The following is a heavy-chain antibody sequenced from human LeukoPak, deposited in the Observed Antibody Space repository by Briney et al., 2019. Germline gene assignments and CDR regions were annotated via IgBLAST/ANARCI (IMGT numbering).Heavy chain of an antibody. CDR3: ARSIHDYGDYRPFWY. D-gene: IGHD4-17*01. CDR1: GGTFSSYA. J-gene: IGHJ4*02. V-gene: IGHV1-69*05. Sequence: GASVKVSCKASGGTFSSYAISWVRQAPGQGLEWMGRIIPIFGTANYAQKFQGRVTITTDESTSTAHMELSSLTSEDTAVYYCARSIHDYGDYRPFWYWGQGTLVTVSS. CDR2: IIPIFGTA.